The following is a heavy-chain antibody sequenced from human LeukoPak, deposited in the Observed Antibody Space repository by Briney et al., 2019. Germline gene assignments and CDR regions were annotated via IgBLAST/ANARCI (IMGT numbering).Heavy chain of an antibody. D-gene: IGHD5/OR15-5a*01. Sequence: GGSLRLSCEGSGPTFSSYSMSWVRQAPGRGLEWVSGITASGDTTYYADSVTGRFTISRDISKNTLYLQMNSLRAEDTAIYYCAKMSGYFDYWGQGTLVTVSS. CDR2: ITASGDTT. CDR1: GPTFSSYS. J-gene: IGHJ4*02. CDR3: AKMSGYFDY. V-gene: IGHV3-23*01.